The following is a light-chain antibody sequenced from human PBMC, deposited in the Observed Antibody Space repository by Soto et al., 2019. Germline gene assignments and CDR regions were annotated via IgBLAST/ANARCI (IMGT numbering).Light chain of an antibody. CDR1: QSISNW. J-gene: IGKJ1*01. CDR2: EAS. Sequence: DIQMTQSPSTLSASVGDRLTITCRASQSISNWLAWYQQKPGKAPKLLIYEASSLQSRVPSRFSGSGSGTKFTLTISSLQPDDFATYYCQQYHSYWTFGQGTKVEIK. CDR3: QQYHSYWT. V-gene: IGKV1-5*03.